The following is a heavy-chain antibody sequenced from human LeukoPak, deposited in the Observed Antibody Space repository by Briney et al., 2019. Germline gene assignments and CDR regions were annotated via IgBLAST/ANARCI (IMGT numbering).Heavy chain of an antibody. V-gene: IGHV1-2*02. CDR2: INPNSGGT. Sequence: ASVKVSCKASGYTFTGYYMHWVRQAPGQGLEWMGWINPNSGGTDYAQKFQGRVTMTRDTSISTAYMELSRLRSDDTAVYYCARERLGGSYYRPVEYWGQGTLVTVSS. CDR3: ARERLGGSYYRPVEY. CDR1: GYTFTGYY. D-gene: IGHD1-26*01. J-gene: IGHJ4*02.